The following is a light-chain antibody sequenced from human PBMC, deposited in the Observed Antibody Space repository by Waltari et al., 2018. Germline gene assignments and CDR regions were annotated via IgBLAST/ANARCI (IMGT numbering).Light chain of an antibody. V-gene: IGKV1-9*01. CDR2: AAS. CDR3: QQLNSHPLT. Sequence: IQLTQSPSSLSASVGDRVTITCRASQDISSYLAWYQQKPGKAPKLLIYAASTLQSGVPSRFSGSGSGTDFTLTISSLRPEDFASYYCQQLNSHPLTFGGGTKVEIK. J-gene: IGKJ4*01. CDR1: QDISSY.